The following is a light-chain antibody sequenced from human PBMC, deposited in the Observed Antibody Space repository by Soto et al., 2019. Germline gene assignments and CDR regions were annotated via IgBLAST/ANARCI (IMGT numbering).Light chain of an antibody. J-gene: IGLJ2*01. CDR3: SSYTTSTTPGVL. V-gene: IGLV2-14*01. CDR1: SSDVGGYNF. CDR2: EVS. Sequence: QSALTQPASVSGSPGQSITISCTGTSSDVGGYNFVSWYQHHPGKAPKLMIFEVSNRPSGVSNRFSGSKSGNTASLTISGLQAEDEADYYCSSYTTSTTPGVLFGGGTQLTVL.